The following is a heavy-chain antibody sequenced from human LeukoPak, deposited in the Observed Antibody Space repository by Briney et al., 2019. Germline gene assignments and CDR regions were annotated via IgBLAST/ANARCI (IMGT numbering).Heavy chain of an antibody. D-gene: IGHD3-10*01. V-gene: IGHV4-61*09. Sequence: SETLSLTCTVSGGSISSSSYYWGWIRQPAGKGLEWIGHISTSGSAKYNPSLKSRVTMSVDTSANQFSLKLSSLTAADTAVYYCGRNSSGSGRIDYWGQGTLVTVSS. CDR1: GGSISSSSYY. CDR2: ISTSGSA. CDR3: GRNSSGSGRIDY. J-gene: IGHJ4*02.